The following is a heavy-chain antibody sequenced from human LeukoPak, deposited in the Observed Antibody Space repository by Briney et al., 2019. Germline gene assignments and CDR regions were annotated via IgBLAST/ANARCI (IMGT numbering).Heavy chain of an antibody. J-gene: IGHJ4*02. Sequence: PSETLPLTCTVSGGSISSSSYYWGWIRQPPGKGLEWIGSIYYGGSTLYNPSLKRRVTISVDTSKNQFSLKLSSVTAADTAMYYCARLPGGDYWGQGTLVTVSS. CDR2: IYYGGST. D-gene: IGHD3-16*01. CDR1: GGSISSSSYY. CDR3: ARLPGGDY. V-gene: IGHV4-39*01.